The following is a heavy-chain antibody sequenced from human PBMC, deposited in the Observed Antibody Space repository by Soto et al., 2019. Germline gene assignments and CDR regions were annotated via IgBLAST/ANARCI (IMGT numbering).Heavy chain of an antibody. J-gene: IGHJ4*02. Sequence: QVQLLESGGGVVQPGRSLKLSCRTSGFTFSLYGMHWVRQAPGKGLEWLAVISFDEKNRYYADSVKGRFTISRDNSKTTLFLQMSSLRPDDTVVYFCAKGAQAAAVLDHWGQGALVTVAS. CDR1: GFTFSLYG. CDR3: AKGAQAAAVLDH. D-gene: IGHD6-25*01. CDR2: ISFDEKNR. V-gene: IGHV3-30*18.